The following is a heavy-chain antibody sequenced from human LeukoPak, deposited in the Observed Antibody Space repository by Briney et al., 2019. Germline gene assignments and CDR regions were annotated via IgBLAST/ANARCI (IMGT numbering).Heavy chain of an antibody. J-gene: IGHJ6*03. CDR3: ATGFRSGAYYYYMDV. V-gene: IGHV1-2*02. CDR1: GYTFTDYY. Sequence: GASVKVSCKASGYTFTDYYMHWVRQAPGQGLEWRGWINPNSGGTNYAQKFQGRVTMTRDTSISTAYMELSRLRSDDTAVYYCATGFRSGAYYYYMDVWGKGTTVTVSS. CDR2: INPNSGGT. D-gene: IGHD3-3*01.